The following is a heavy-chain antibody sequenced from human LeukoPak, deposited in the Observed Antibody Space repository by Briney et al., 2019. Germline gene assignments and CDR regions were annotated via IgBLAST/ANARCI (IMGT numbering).Heavy chain of an antibody. D-gene: IGHD4-11*01. CDR2: IKHSGST. J-gene: IGHJ4*02. CDR1: GGSFSGYY. Sequence: SETLSLTCAVYGGSFSGYYWSWIRQPPGKGLEWIGEIKHSGSTNYNPSLKSRVTISVDTSKNQFSLKLSSVTAADTAVYYCARGRLPDYWGQGTLVTVSS. V-gene: IGHV4-34*01. CDR3: ARGRLPDY.